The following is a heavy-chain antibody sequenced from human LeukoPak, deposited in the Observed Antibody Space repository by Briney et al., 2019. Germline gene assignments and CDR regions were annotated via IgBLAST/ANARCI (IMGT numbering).Heavy chain of an antibody. V-gene: IGHV4-4*07. CDR1: GGSISSYY. J-gene: IGHJ4*02. D-gene: IGHD3-9*01. CDR2: IYISEST. Sequence: PSETLSLTCTVSGGSISSYYWSWIRQPAGKGLEWIGRIYISESTNYNPSLKSRVTISVDTSKNQFSLKLRSVTAADTAVYYCARVTGYMIEDYFDYWGQGILVTVSS. CDR3: ARVTGYMIEDYFDY.